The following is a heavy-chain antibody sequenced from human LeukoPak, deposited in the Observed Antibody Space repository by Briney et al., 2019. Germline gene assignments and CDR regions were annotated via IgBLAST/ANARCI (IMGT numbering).Heavy chain of an antibody. CDR1: GGTFSSYA. V-gene: IGHV1-69*13. D-gene: IGHD2/OR15-2a*01. J-gene: IGHJ4*02. CDR3: ARGVNRGSTYFDY. Sequence: ASVKLSCKASGGTFSSYAISWVRQAPGQGLEWMGGIIPISGTANYAQKFQGRVTITAVEARSTAYMELSSLRSEDTAVYYCARGVNRGSTYFDYWGQGTLVTVSS. CDR2: IIPISGTA.